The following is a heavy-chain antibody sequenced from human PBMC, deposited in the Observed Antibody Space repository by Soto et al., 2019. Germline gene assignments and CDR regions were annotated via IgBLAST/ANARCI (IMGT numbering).Heavy chain of an antibody. CDR2: IYHSGST. D-gene: IGHD3-10*01. Sequence: SETLSLTCAVSGGSISSSNWWSWVRQPPGKGLEWIGEIYHSGSTNYNPSLKSRVTISVDKSKNQFSLKLSSVTAADTAVYYCATFDYYGSGSYHSSLDYWGQGTLVPFSS. V-gene: IGHV4-4*02. J-gene: IGHJ4*02. CDR1: GGSISSSNW. CDR3: ATFDYYGSGSYHSSLDY.